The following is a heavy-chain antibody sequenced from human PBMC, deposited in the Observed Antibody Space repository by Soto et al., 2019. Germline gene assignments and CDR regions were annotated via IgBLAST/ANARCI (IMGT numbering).Heavy chain of an antibody. J-gene: IGHJ6*02. V-gene: IGHV3-33*01. Sequence: GGSLRLSCAASGFTFSSYGMHWVRQAPGKGLEWVAVIWYDGSNKYYADSVKGRFTISRDNSKNTLYLQMNSLRAEDTAVYYCARGKVTPDYYYYGMDVWGQGTTVTVSS. CDR2: IWYDGSNK. D-gene: IGHD5-18*01. CDR1: GFTFSSYG. CDR3: ARGKVTPDYYYYGMDV.